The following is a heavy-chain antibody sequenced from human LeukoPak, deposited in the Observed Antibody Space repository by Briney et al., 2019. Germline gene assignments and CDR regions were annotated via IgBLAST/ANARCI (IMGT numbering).Heavy chain of an antibody. V-gene: IGHV3-23*01. CDR2: ISGSGGTT. J-gene: IGHJ2*01. CDR1: GFTFDSHS. CDR3: AKDRKVYEL. D-gene: IGHD5/OR15-5a*01. Sequence: GGSLRLSCAASGFTFDSHSMSWVRQAPGKGPEWVSGISGSGGTTYYADSVKGRFSISRDNSRSMLYLQMNSLRVEDTALYYCAKDRKVYELWGRGTLVTVSS.